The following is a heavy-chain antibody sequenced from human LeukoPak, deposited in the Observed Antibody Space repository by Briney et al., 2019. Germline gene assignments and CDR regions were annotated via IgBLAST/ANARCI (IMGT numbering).Heavy chain of an antibody. CDR2: INTNTGNP. CDR3: ARMTSSGWYAAGYYFDY. Sequence: ASVKVSCKASGYTFTSYAMNWVRQAPGQGLEWMGWINTNTGNPTYAQGFTGRFVFSLDTSVSTVYLQISSLKAEDTAVYYCARMTSSGWYAAGYYFDYWGQGTLVTVSS. CDR1: GYTFTSYA. V-gene: IGHV7-4-1*02. D-gene: IGHD6-19*01. J-gene: IGHJ4*02.